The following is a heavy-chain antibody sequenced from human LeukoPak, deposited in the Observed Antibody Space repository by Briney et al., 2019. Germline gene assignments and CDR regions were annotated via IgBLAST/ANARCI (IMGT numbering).Heavy chain of an antibody. Sequence: PSETLSLTCAVSGGSFSGYYWSWIRQPPGKGLEWIGEINHSGSTNYNPSLKSRVTISVDTSKNQFSLKLSSVTAADTAVYYCARDGGAAAGTWIYWGQGTLVTVSS. CDR3: ARDGGAAAGTWIY. J-gene: IGHJ4*02. V-gene: IGHV4-34*01. CDR1: GGSFSGYY. D-gene: IGHD6-13*01. CDR2: INHSGST.